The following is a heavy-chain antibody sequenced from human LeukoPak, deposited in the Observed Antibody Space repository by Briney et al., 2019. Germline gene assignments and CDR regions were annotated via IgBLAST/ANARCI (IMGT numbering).Heavy chain of an antibody. CDR3: ARGDYYDSSGYYYVRY. J-gene: IGHJ4*02. CDR2: MYYDGNT. D-gene: IGHD3-22*01. CDR1: GGSITIGGYY. V-gene: IGHV4-31*01. Sequence: PSETLSLTCTVSGGSITIGGYYWSWVRQHPGKALEWIGYMYYDGNTYYNPSLKSLVTISADASRNQFSLKLTSVTAADTAVYYCARGDYYDSSGYYYVRYWGQGTQVTVSS.